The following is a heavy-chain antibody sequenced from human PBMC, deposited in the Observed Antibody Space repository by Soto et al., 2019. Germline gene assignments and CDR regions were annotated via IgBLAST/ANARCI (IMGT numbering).Heavy chain of an antibody. CDR3: ARIPLLQGGWFDP. V-gene: IGHV4-30-4*01. J-gene: IGHJ5*02. Sequence: PSETLSLTCTVSGDSINTGDYYWSWLRQPPRKGLEWIGYIYYTGSTYYNPSLKSQFTISIDTSKTQFSLKVNSVTAADTAVYYCARIPLLQGGWFDPWGQGTQVTVSS. CDR1: GDSINTGDYY. CDR2: IYYTGST. D-gene: IGHD1-26*01.